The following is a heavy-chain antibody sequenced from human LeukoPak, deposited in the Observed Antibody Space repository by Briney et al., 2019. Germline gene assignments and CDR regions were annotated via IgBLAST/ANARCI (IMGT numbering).Heavy chain of an antibody. CDR2: IYYSGNT. J-gene: IGHJ4*02. D-gene: IGHD3-22*01. CDR3: ARHRLFDTTGYYYDFDY. CDR1: GYPISNGYY. Sequence: SEALSLTCAVSGYPISNGYYWGWIRQPPGKGLEWIGSIYYSGNTYDNPSLKSRVTISLDTSKNQFSLRLSSVTASDTAVYYCARHRLFDTTGYYYDFDYWGQGTLVTVSS. V-gene: IGHV4-38-2*01.